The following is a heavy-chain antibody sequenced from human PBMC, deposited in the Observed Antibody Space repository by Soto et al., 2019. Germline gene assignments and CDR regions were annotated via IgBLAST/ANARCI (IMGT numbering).Heavy chain of an antibody. V-gene: IGHV4-61*01. CDR1: CGSVSDKTSN. J-gene: IGHJ4*02. CDR2: VYYRTTT. Sequence: SETLSLTCSVSCGSVSDKTSNWSWIRQPPGKRLEWIRYVYYRTTTNYSPSLHSRVTNSVDLSKIRFSLRLSAVTTADTDLYYCARSTAVPNSLRSKYFFDYWGQGTLV. D-gene: IGHD4-17*01. CDR3: ARSTAVPNSLRSKYFFDY.